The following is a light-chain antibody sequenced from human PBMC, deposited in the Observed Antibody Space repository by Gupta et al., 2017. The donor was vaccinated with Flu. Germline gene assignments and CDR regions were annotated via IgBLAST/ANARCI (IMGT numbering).Light chain of an antibody. V-gene: IGLV3-21*02. CDR1: NIRRKS. J-gene: IGLJ3*02. CDR2: DDN. CDR3: QVWDATSDHPV. Sequence: SYVLTQAPSVSVAPGQTARFTCGGDNIRRKSVHWYQQKAGQAPLLVLYDDNDRPSDIPERFSGSSFGNTANLTIDSVEGGDEADYYCQVWDATSDHPVFGGGTKLTVL.